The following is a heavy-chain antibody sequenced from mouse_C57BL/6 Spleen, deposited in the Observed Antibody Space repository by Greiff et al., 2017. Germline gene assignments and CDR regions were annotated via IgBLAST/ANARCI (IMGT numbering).Heavy chain of an antibody. Sequence: EVKLQESGGGLVKPGGSLKLSCAASGFTFSDYGMHWVRQAPEKGLEWVAYISSGSSTIYYADTVKGRFTISRDNAKNTLFLQMTSLRSEDTAMYYCAREIAYWGQGTLVTVSA. CDR2: ISSGSSTI. CDR1: GFTFSDYG. V-gene: IGHV5-17*01. J-gene: IGHJ3*01. CDR3: AREIAY.